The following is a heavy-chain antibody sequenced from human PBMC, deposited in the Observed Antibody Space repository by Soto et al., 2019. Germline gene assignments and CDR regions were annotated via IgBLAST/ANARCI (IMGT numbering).Heavy chain of an antibody. J-gene: IGHJ4*02. CDR1: GYTFTSYG. CDR3: ASDDGGRDGYNPPALDY. D-gene: IGHD5-12*01. V-gene: IGHV1-18*01. Sequence: QVQLVQSGAEVKKPGASVKVSCKASGYTFTSYGISWVRQAPGQGLEWMGWISAYNGNTNYAQKLQGIVTMTTDTSTSTAYMELRSLRSDDTAVYYCASDDGGRDGYNPPALDYWGQGTLVTVSS. CDR2: ISAYNGNT.